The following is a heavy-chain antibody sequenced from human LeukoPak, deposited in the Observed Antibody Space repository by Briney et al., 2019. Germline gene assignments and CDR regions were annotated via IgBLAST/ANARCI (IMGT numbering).Heavy chain of an antibody. D-gene: IGHD3-16*01. CDR1: GYTFTSYG. V-gene: IGHV1-18*01. CDR2: ISAYNGNT. Sequence: ASVKVSCKASGYTFTSYGISWVRQAPGQGLEWMGWISAYNGNTDYAQSLQGRVTMTIDTSTSTVYMERSRRSDDTAVYYCARDVGRSYDLDYWGQGALVTVSS. J-gene: IGHJ4*02. CDR3: ARDVGRSYDLDY.